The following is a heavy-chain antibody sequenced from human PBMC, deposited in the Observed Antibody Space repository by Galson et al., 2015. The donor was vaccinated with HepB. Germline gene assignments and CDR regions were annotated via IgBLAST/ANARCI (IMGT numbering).Heavy chain of an antibody. CDR2: ISGSAGIT. CDR3: AKGYGSGSYYYPADLHFDY. D-gene: IGHD3-10*01. CDR1: GFTFRSYA. Sequence: SLRLSCAASGFTFRSYAMSWVRQAPGKGLEWVSSISGSAGITYYADSVKGRFTISRDISKNTLYLQMNSLRAEDTAVYYCAKGYGSGSYYYPADLHFDYWGQGTLVTVSS. V-gene: IGHV3-23*01. J-gene: IGHJ4*02.